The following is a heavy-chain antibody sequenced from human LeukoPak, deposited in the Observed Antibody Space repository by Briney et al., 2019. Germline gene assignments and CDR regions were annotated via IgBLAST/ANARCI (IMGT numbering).Heavy chain of an antibody. D-gene: IGHD5-18*01. J-gene: IGHJ4*02. V-gene: IGHV3-23*01. CDR1: RFIFSSYA. CDR2: ISGSGDNT. Sequence: GGSLRLSCAASRFIFSSYAMSWVRQVPGKGLEWVSIISGSGDNTDYADSVEGRFTISRDNSKNTLYLQMNSLRADDTAIYYCTKDHSHLCHRDWGQGTLVTVSS. CDR3: TKDHSHLCHRD.